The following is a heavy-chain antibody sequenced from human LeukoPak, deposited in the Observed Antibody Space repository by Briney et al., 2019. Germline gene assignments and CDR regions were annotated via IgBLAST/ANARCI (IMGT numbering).Heavy chain of an antibody. CDR2: IYTSGIT. CDR3: ARDRFAVPADDPPYDAFDI. J-gene: IGHJ3*02. Sequence: PSQTLSLTCTVSGGSISSGSYYWSWIRQPAGKGLEWIGRIYTSGITNYNPSLKSRVTISLDTSKNQFSLKLSSVTAADTAVYYCARDRFAVPADDPPYDAFDIWGQGTMVTVSS. V-gene: IGHV4-61*02. D-gene: IGHD2-2*01. CDR1: GGSISSGSYY.